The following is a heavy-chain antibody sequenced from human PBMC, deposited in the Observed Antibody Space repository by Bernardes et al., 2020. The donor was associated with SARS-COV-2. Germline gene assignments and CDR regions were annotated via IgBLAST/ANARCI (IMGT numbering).Heavy chain of an antibody. J-gene: IGHJ4*02. D-gene: IGHD4-4*01. V-gene: IGHV3-21*01. CDR2: ISGSSAYI. Sequence: GGSLRLSCAVSGFTFSSYSMNWVRQAPGKGLEWVSSISGSSAYIYYAGSVKGRFTISRDNAKNSLYLQMSSLRAEDTAVYYCAREQRGLHAPPEFDWGQGTLVTVSS. CDR3: AREQRGLHAPPEFD. CDR1: GFTFSSYS.